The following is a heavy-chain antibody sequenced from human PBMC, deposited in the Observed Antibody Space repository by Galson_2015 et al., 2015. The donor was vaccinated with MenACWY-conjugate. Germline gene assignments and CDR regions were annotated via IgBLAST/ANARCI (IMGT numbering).Heavy chain of an antibody. CDR1: GFTFSSYG. Sequence: SLRLSCAASGFTFSSYGMNWVRQSPGKGLVWVSHINSDGGAADYADSVKGRFTISRDNAKNTLYLQMNSLRAEDTAVYYCATYGSIPSCYANSAYWGQGTLVTVSS. CDR2: INSDGGAA. V-gene: IGHV3-74*01. J-gene: IGHJ4*02. CDR3: ATYGSIPSCYANSAY. D-gene: IGHD2-2*01.